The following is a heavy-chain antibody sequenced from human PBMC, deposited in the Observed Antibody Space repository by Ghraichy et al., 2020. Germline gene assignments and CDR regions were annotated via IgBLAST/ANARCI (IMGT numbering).Heavy chain of an antibody. V-gene: IGHV4-34*01. CDR2: INHSGST. J-gene: IGHJ4*02. Sequence: SETLSLTCAVYGGSFSGYYWSWIRQPPGKGLEWIGEINHSGSTNYNPSLKSRVTISVDTSKNQFSLKLSSVTAADTAVYYCARYNYDFWSGSSFDYWGQGTLVTVSS. D-gene: IGHD3-3*01. CDR3: ARYNYDFWSGSSFDY. CDR1: GGSFSGYY.